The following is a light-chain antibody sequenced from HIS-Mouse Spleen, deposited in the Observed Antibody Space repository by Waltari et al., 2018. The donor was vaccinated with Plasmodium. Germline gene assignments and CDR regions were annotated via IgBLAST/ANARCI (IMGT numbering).Light chain of an antibody. J-gene: IGKJ1*01. V-gene: IGKV1-39*01. CDR3: LQNYNTWT. CDR2: AAS. CDR1: QSISSY. Sequence: DIQMTQSPSSLSASVGDRVTITCRASQSISSYLNWYQQKPGKAPKLLIYAASSLQSGVPSRFSGSGSGTDFTLTISSLQPEDFATYYCLQNYNTWTFGQGTKVEIK.